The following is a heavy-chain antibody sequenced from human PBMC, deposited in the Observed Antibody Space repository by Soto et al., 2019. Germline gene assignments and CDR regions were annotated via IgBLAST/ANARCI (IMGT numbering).Heavy chain of an antibody. CDR2: IKEDGSAK. CDR3: ARDGDGYPA. V-gene: IGHV3-7*01. J-gene: IGHJ5*02. D-gene: IGHD1-1*01. CDR1: GFTFSRNW. Sequence: EVQLVEYGGGLVQPGGSLTLSCAASGFTFSRNWMSWVRQAPGKGLEWVANIKEDGSAKYYADAVKGRFTLSRDNVENSLYLQMNSLRAEDTAVYYCARDGDGYPAWGQGTLVTVSS.